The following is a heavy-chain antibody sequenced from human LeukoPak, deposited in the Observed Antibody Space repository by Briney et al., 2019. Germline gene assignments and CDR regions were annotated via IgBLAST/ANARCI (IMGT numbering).Heavy chain of an antibody. J-gene: IGHJ4*02. V-gene: IGHV1-3*01. CDR2: INAGNGNT. Sequence: GASVKVSCKASGYTFTSYAMHWVRQAPGQRLEWMGWINAGNGNTIYSQNFLGRVTITRDTSASTAYMELSSLRSEDTAVYYCARQGFGASYFDYWGQGTLVTVSS. CDR3: ARQGFGASYFDY. CDR1: GYTFTSYA. D-gene: IGHD3-16*01.